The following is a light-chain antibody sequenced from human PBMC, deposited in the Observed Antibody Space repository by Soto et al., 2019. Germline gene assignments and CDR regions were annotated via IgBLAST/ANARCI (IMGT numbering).Light chain of an antibody. J-gene: IGKJ5*01. CDR2: GAS. CDR1: QSVRNSY. CDR3: QQYGSSRSIT. Sequence: EIVSTQSPGTLSLSPGETATLSCRASQSVRNSYLAWYQQKPGQAPSLLIYGASSRATGIPDRFSGSGSGTDFTLTISRLEPEDFAVYYCQQYGSSRSITFGQGTRLEIK. V-gene: IGKV3-20*01.